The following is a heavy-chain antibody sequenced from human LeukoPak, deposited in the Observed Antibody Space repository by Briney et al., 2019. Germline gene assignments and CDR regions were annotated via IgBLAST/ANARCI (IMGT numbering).Heavy chain of an antibody. V-gene: IGHV4-31*03. Sequence: PSQTLSLTCTFSGGAISSGGYYWSWIRQHPGKGLECIGYIYYSGSTYYNPCLKSRVTISVDTSKNQFSLKLRSVTAADTAVSNWARGGNLVYWFDHWGQGTLVTVSS. CDR3: ARGGNLVYWFDH. CDR2: IYYSGST. D-gene: IGHD3-16*01. J-gene: IGHJ5*02. CDR1: GGAISSGGYY.